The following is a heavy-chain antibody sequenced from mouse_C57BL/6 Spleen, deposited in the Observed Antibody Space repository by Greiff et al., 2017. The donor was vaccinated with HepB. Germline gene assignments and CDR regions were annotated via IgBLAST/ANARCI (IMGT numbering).Heavy chain of an antibody. CDR2: IYPGDGDT. J-gene: IGHJ2*01. CDR1: GYAFSSSW. V-gene: IGHV1-82*01. D-gene: IGHD2-3*01. Sequence: VKLMESGPELVKPGASVKISCKASGYAFSSSWMNWVKQRPGKGLEWIGRIYPGDGDTNYNGKFKGKATLTADKSSSTAYMQLSSLTSEDSAVYFCAIYDGYYVDYFDYWGQGTTLTVSS. CDR3: AIYDGYYVDYFDY.